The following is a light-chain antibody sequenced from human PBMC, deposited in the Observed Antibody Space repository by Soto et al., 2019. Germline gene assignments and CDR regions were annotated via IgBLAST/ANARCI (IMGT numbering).Light chain of an antibody. CDR1: QSVSSY. CDR2: DTS. J-gene: IGKJ2*01. Sequence: EIVLTQSPATLSLSPGERATLSCRASQSVSSYSALYQQKPGQAPRLLIYDTSNRATGIPARFSDSGSGTDFTLTISVLEPEDVAVYYCQQRIYLQYTFGLGPRLEIK. V-gene: IGKV3-11*01. CDR3: QQRIYLQYT.